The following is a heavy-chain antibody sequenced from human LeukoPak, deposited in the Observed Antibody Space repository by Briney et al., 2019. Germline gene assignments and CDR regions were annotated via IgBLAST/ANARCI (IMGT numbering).Heavy chain of an antibody. J-gene: IGHJ6*03. CDR2: ISAYNGNT. D-gene: IGHD3-3*01. CDR1: GYTFTSYG. Sequence: VASVKVSCKASGYTFTSYGISWVRQAPGQGLEWMGWISAYNGNTNYAQKLQGRVTMTTDTSTSTAYMELRSLRSDDTAVYYCARVFRPSYYDFWSGYYPLYYMDVWGKGTTVTVSS. V-gene: IGHV1-18*01. CDR3: ARVFRPSYYDFWSGYYPLYYMDV.